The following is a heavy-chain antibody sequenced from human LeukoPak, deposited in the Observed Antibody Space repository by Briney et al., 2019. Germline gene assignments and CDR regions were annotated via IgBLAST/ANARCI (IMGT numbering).Heavy chain of an antibody. CDR3: ARVVWELLSAFDI. Sequence: LRLSCAASGFTFSSYSMNWVRQPPGKGLEWSGYIYYSGSTYYNPSLKSRVTISVDTSKNQFSLKLSSVTAADTAVYYCARVVWELLSAFDIWGQGTMVTVSS. D-gene: IGHD1-26*01. CDR1: GFTFSSYS. J-gene: IGHJ3*02. CDR2: IYYSGST. V-gene: IGHV4-30-4*08.